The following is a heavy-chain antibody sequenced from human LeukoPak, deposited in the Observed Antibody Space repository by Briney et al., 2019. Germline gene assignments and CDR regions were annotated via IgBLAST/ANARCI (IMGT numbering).Heavy chain of an antibody. V-gene: IGHV3-30*02. Sequence: GGSLRLSCAASGFTSNTYGIHWVRQAPGKGLEWVAFIRHDGINKYYADSVKGRFTISRDNSKNTLYLQMNSLRAEDTAVYYCVRVYCSISCQFDYWGQGTLVIVSS. CDR2: IRHDGINK. J-gene: IGHJ4*02. D-gene: IGHD2-2*01. CDR1: GFTSNTYG. CDR3: VRVYCSISCQFDY.